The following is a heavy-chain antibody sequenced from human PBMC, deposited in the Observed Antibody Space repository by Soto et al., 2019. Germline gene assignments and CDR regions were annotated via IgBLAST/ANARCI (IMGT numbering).Heavy chain of an antibody. Sequence: SETLSLTCTVSGGSISSSSYYWGWIRQPPGKGLEWIGSIYYSGRTYYNPSLKSRVTISVDTSKNQLSLKLSSVTAADTAVYYCARHVWRWLRIGGFDIWGQGTMVTVSS. CDR3: ARHVWRWLRIGGFDI. J-gene: IGHJ3*02. CDR2: IYYSGRT. CDR1: GGSISSSSYY. V-gene: IGHV4-39*01. D-gene: IGHD5-12*01.